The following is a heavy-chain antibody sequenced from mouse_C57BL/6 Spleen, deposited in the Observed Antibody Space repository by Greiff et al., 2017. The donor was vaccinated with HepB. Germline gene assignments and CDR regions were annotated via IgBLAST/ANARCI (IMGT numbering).Heavy chain of an antibody. CDR2: INPNNGGT. CDR1: GYTFTDYY. V-gene: IGHV1-26*01. Sequence: VQLQQSGPELVKPGASVKISCKASGYTFTDYYMNWVKQSHGKSLEWIGDINPNNGGTSYNQKFKGKATLTVDKSSSTAYMELRSLTSEDSAVYYCARGGYVLAWFAYWGQGTLVTVSA. J-gene: IGHJ3*01. CDR3: ARGGYVLAWFAY. D-gene: IGHD2-2*01.